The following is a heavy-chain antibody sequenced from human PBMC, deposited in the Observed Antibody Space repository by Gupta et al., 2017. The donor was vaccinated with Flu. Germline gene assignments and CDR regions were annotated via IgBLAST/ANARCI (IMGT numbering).Heavy chain of an antibody. Sequence: EVQLVESGGGLVQPGGPLRLSWAGSGFPFSSYDMHWVRQVTGKGLEWVSAIGTAGDTLYADSVKGRFTISRENAKTSLYLQMNSLRAGDTAIYYCARGGSDAFDFWGQGTKVTVSS. V-gene: IGHV3-13*04. D-gene: IGHD1-1*01. CDR3: ARGGSDAFDF. J-gene: IGHJ3*01. CDR2: IGTAGDT. CDR1: GFPFSSYD.